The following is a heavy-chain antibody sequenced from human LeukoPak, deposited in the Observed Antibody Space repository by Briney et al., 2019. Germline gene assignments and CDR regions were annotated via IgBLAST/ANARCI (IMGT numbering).Heavy chain of an antibody. CDR2: IYYSGST. CDR3: ASTHLSTQGGMDV. Sequence: PSGTLSLTCTVSGGSISSSSYYWGWIRQPPGKGLEWIGSIYYSGSTYYNPSLKSRVTISVDTSKNQFSLKLSSVTAADTAVYYCASTHLSTQGGMDVWGQGTTVTVSS. J-gene: IGHJ6*02. CDR1: GGSISSSSYY. D-gene: IGHD2/OR15-2a*01. V-gene: IGHV4-39*07.